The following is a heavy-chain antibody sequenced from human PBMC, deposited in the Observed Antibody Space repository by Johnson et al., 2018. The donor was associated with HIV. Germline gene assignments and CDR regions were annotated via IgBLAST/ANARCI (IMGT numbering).Heavy chain of an antibody. V-gene: IGHV3-15*01. Sequence: VQLVESGGGLVQPGGSLRLSCAASGFTFSNAWMSWVRQAPGKGLEWVGRIKSKTDGGTTDYAAPVKGRFTISRDDSKNTLYLQMNSLKIDDTAVYYCTDYNFWTKRAFDIWGQGTMVTVSS. D-gene: IGHD3-3*01. CDR3: TDYNFWTKRAFDI. J-gene: IGHJ3*02. CDR1: GFTFSNAW. CDR2: IKSKTDGGTT.